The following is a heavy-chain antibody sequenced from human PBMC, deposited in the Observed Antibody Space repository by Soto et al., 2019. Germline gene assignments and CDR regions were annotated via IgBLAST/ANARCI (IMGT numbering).Heavy chain of an antibody. CDR3: ARAKSIAAQRRAFDI. J-gene: IGHJ3*02. D-gene: IGHD6-6*01. V-gene: IGHV4-34*01. Sequence: PSETLSLTCAVYGGSFSGYYWSWIRQPPGKGLEWIGEINHSGSTNYNPSLKSRVTISVDTSKNQFSLKLSSVTAADTAVYYCARAKSIAAQRRAFDIWGQGTMVTVSS. CDR1: GGSFSGYY. CDR2: INHSGST.